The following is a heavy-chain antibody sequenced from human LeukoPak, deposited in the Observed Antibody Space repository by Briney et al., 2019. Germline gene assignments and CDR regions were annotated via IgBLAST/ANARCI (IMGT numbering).Heavy chain of an antibody. CDR1: GFTFSSYW. J-gene: IGHJ4*02. D-gene: IGHD3-10*01. V-gene: IGHV3-7*01. CDR2: IKQDGSEK. CDR3: ARIGLGSGSYWAWYLDY. Sequence: PGGSLRLSCAASGFTFSSYWMSWVRQAPGKGLEWVANIKQDGSEKYYVDSVKGRFTISRDNAKNSLYLQMNSLRAEDTAVYYCARIGLGSGSYWAWYLDYWGQGTLVTVSS.